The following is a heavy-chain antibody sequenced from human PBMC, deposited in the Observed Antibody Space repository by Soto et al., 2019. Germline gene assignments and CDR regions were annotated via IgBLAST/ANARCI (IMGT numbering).Heavy chain of an antibody. D-gene: IGHD5-12*01. CDR2: IYYSGST. V-gene: IGHV4-31*03. CDR1: GGSISSGGYY. CDR3: AGSEMATITNSYDY. J-gene: IGHJ4*02. Sequence: SETLSLTCTVSGGSISSGGYYWSWIRQHPGKGLEWIGYIYYSGSTYYNPSLKSRVTISVDTSKNQFSLKLSSVTAADTAVYYCAGSEMATITNSYDYWGQGTLVTVSS.